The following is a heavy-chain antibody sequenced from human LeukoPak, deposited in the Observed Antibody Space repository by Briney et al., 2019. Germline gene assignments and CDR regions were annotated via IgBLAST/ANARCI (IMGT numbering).Heavy chain of an antibody. J-gene: IGHJ5*02. CDR2: INHSGST. CDR1: GGSFSGYY. V-gene: IGHV4-34*01. D-gene: IGHD3-10*01. Sequence: PSETLSLTCAVYGGSFSGYYWSWIRQPPGKGLEWIGEINHSGSTNYNPSPKSRVTISVDTSKNQFSLKLSSVTAADTAVYYCARDFMVRGVNWFDPWGQGTLVTVSS. CDR3: ARDFMVRGVNWFDP.